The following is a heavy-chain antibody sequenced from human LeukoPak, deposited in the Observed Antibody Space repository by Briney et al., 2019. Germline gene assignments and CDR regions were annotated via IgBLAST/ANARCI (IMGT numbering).Heavy chain of an antibody. CDR1: GFTFSSYS. J-gene: IGHJ4*02. Sequence: GGSLRLSCAASGFTFSSYSMNWVRQAPGKGLEWVSSISSSSSYIYYADSVKGRFTISRDNAKNSLYLQMDSLRAEDTAVYYCARVRRGFGDPKDYWGQGTLVTVSS. CDR2: ISSSSSYI. D-gene: IGHD3-10*01. CDR3: ARVRRGFGDPKDY. V-gene: IGHV3-21*01.